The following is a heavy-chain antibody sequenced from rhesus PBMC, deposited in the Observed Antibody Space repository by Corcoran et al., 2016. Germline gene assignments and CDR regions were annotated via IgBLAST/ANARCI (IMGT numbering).Heavy chain of an antibody. J-gene: IGHJ3*01. V-gene: IGHV3-119*01. CDR2: ISSDGSST. Sequence: EVQLVESGGGLVQPGGSLRLSCAASGFTFSSYWRYWVRMAPGKGLEWVSRISSDGSSTSYADSVKGRFTISRENAKNSLYLQMNSLRAEDTAVYYCAKEGWGSVGAFDFWGQGLRVTVSS. CDR3: AKEGWGSVGAFDF. D-gene: IGHD5-24*01. CDR1: GFTFSSYW.